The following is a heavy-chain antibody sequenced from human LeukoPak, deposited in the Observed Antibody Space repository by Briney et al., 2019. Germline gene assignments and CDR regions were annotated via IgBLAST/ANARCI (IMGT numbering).Heavy chain of an antibody. CDR1: GGTFSSYA. V-gene: IGHV1-2*02. CDR3: ARARDGYNYGADY. CDR2: INPNSGGT. D-gene: IGHD5-24*01. J-gene: IGHJ4*02. Sequence: ASVKVSCKASGGTFSSYAISWVRQAPGQGLEWMGWINPNSGGTNYAQKFQGRVTTTRDTSISTAYMELSRLRSDDTAVYYCARARDGYNYGADYWGQGTLVTVSS.